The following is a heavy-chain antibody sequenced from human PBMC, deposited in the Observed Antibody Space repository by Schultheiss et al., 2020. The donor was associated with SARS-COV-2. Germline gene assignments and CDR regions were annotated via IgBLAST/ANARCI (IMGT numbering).Heavy chain of an antibody. CDR3: ARGRYYFDY. CDR1: GFTFSSYE. J-gene: IGHJ4*02. Sequence: GSLRLSCAASGFTFSSYEMNWVRQAPGKGLEWVGYIYYSGSTNYNPSLKSRVTISVDTSKNQFSLKLSSVTAADTAVYYCARGRYYFDYWGQGTLVTVSS. V-gene: IGHV4-59*12. CDR2: IYYSGST.